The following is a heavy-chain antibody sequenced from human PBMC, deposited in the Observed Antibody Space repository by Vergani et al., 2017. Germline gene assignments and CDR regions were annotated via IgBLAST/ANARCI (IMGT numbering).Heavy chain of an antibody. CDR1: GGSISSGGYS. D-gene: IGHD3-22*01. CDR2: IYHSGST. CDR3: ARGNYYDSSGKFDY. V-gene: IGHV4-30-2*01. J-gene: IGHJ4*02. Sequence: QLQLQEPGSGLVKPSQTLSLTCAVSGGSISSGGYSWSWIRQPPGKGLEWIGYIYHSGSTYYNPSLKSRVTISVDRSKNQFSLKLSSVTAADTAVYYCARGNYYDSSGKFDYWGQGTLVTVSS.